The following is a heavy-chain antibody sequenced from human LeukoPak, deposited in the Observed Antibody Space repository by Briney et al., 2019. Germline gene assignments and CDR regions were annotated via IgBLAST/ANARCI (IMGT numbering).Heavy chain of an antibody. CDR3: ARDLAGNWNYVNAFDI. Sequence: SETLSLTCTVSGGSISSGSYYWSWIRQPAGKGLEWIVRIYTSGSTNYNPSLKSRVTISVDTSKNQFSLKLSSVTAADTAVYYCARDLAGNWNYVNAFDIWGQGTMVTVSS. CDR1: GGSISSGSYY. CDR2: IYTSGST. V-gene: IGHV4-61*02. D-gene: IGHD1-7*01. J-gene: IGHJ3*02.